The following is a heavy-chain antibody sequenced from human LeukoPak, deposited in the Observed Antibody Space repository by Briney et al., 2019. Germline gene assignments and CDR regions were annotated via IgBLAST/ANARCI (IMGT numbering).Heavy chain of an antibody. D-gene: IGHD3-10*01. CDR2: IRYDGSNK. J-gene: IGHJ4*02. V-gene: IGHV3-30*02. CDR3: AKDKFLFRGRLWFLFDY. Sequence: GGSLRLSCAASGFTFSSYGMHWVREAPGKGLEWVAFIRYDGSNKYYADSVKGRFTIPRDNSKNTLYPQMNSLSAEDTAAYSCAKDKFLFRGRLWFLFDYWGQGTLVTVSS. CDR1: GFTFSSYG.